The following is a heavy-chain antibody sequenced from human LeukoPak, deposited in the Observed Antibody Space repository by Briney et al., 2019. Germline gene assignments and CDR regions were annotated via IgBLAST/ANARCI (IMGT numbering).Heavy chain of an antibody. CDR2: NYDSSGT. J-gene: IGHJ5*02. D-gene: IGHD3-3*01. Sequence: AETLSLTCAVSGYSFSSGYMWGGSRPPGEGGEGLIGINYDSSGTNYMPSLKGRFTISIDTSKNPLYLQLISLRAEDTAVYYCARHRVGSGDTYYDFWSGYSGFDPWGQGTLVTVSS. CDR1: GYSFSSGYM. CDR3: ARHRVGSGDTYYDFWSGYSGFDP. V-gene: IGHV4-38-2*01.